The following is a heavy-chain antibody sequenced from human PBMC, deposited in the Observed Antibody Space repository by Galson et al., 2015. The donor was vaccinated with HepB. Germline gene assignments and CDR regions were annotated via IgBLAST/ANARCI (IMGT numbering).Heavy chain of an antibody. CDR2: IRYDGTVK. CDR3: AKGGADCSGDSCYMVRFYYYGMDV. CDR1: GFTFSSYG. Sequence: SLRLSCAASGFTFSSYGMHWVRQAPGKGLEWVAFIRYDGTVKYYGDSFKGRFTISKDDSKNTLYLQMKSLRPEDTAVYYCAKGGADCSGDSCYMVRFYYYGMDVWGQGTPVTVSS. V-gene: IGHV3-30*02. D-gene: IGHD2-15*01. J-gene: IGHJ6*02.